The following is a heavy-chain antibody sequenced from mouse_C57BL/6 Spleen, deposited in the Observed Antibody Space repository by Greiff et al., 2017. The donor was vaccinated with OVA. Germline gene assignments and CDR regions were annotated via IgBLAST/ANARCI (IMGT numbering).Heavy chain of an antibody. V-gene: IGHV3-6*01. CDR2: ISYDGSK. Sequence: EVKLMESGPGLVKPSQSLSLTCSVTGYSITSGYYWNWLRQFPGNKLEWMGYISYDGSKNYNPSLKNRISITRDTSKNQFFLKLNSVTTEDTATYYSAREGGYGYPYYYAMDYWGQGTSVTVSS. CDR3: AREGGYGYPYYYAMDY. CDR1: GYSITSGYY. J-gene: IGHJ4*01. D-gene: IGHD2-2*01.